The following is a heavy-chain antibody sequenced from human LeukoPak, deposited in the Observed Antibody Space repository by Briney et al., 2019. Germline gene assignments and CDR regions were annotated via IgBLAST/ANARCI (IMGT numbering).Heavy chain of an antibody. CDR3: ARDRNYCSSDRCYDAFDI. Sequence: GALRLSCVASGFNISPFWMTWVRHAPDKGLEWVANIRGDGSRLYYVDSVKGRFTISRDNAKNSLYLQMSNLRADDTSVYYCARDRNYCSSDRCYDAFDIWGQGTMVTVSS. CDR2: IRGDGSRL. J-gene: IGHJ3*02. D-gene: IGHD2-15*01. V-gene: IGHV3-7*01. CDR1: GFNISPFW.